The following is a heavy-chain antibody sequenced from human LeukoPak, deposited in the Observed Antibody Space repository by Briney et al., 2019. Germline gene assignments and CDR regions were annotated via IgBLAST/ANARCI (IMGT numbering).Heavy chain of an antibody. V-gene: IGHV4-4*02. CDR2: IYHSGGT. CDR1: GDSITNDNW. J-gene: IGHJ6*03. CDR3: ARNGYSCIDV. D-gene: IGHD2-8*01. Sequence: PSETLSLTCTVSGDSITNDNWWSWVRQPPGKGLEWIGEIYHSGGTNYNPSLKSRVTISVDKSKNQFSLNVNSLTAADTAVYYCARNGYSCIDVWGKGTTVTVSS.